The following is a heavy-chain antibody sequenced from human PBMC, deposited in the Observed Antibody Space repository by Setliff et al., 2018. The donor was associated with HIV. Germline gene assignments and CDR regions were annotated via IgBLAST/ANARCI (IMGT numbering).Heavy chain of an antibody. CDR2: IHTSGTT. CDR1: GGSISSGSYY. CDR3: GTAMYYYYGLDV. Sequence: KPSETLSLTCTVSGGSISSGSYYWTWIRQPPGKGLQWIGRIHTSGTTNYNPSLESRVTISVDTSKNQFSLKLSSVTAADAAVYYCGTAMYYYYGLDVWGQGIRVTVSS. J-gene: IGHJ6*02. V-gene: IGHV4-61*02. D-gene: IGHD2-2*01.